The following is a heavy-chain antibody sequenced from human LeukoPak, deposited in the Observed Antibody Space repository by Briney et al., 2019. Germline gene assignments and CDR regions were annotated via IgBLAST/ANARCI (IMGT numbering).Heavy chain of an antibody. CDR1: GFTVSSNY. V-gene: IGHV3-66*01. D-gene: IGHD3-16*01. CDR2: LYSGGGA. J-gene: IGHJ4*02. Sequence: GGSLRLSCAASGFTVSSNYMSWVRQAPGRGLEWVSVLYSGGGAFYSDSVKGRFTISRDNAKNSLSLQMNSLRAEDTAVYYCARARLSSTGGDDWGQGTLVTVSS. CDR3: ARARLSSTGGDD.